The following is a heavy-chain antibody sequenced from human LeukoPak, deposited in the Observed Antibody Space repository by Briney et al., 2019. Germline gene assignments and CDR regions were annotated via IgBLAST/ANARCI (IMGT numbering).Heavy chain of an antibody. CDR1: GYTFTSYA. Sequence: ASVKVSCKASGYTFTSYAMHWVRQAPGQRLEWMGRINAGNGNTKYSQKFQGRVTITRDTSASTAYMELSSLRSEDTAVYYCASAHSALRYYGSGPNWFDPWGQGTLVTVSS. CDR2: INAGNGNT. D-gene: IGHD3-10*01. V-gene: IGHV1-3*01. J-gene: IGHJ5*02. CDR3: ASAHSALRYYGSGPNWFDP.